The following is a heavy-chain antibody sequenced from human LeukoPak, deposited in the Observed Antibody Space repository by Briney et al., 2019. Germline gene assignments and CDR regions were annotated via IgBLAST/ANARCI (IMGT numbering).Heavy chain of an antibody. V-gene: IGHV1-69*04. Sequence: SVKVSCKASGGTFSSYAISWVRQAPGQGLEWMGRIIPILGIANYAQKFQGRVTITADESTSTAYMELSSLRSEDTAVYYCARPTGIVGATRGAFDIWGQGTMVTVSS. CDR1: GGTFSSYA. CDR2: IIPILGIA. J-gene: IGHJ3*02. CDR3: ARPTGIVGATRGAFDI. D-gene: IGHD1-26*01.